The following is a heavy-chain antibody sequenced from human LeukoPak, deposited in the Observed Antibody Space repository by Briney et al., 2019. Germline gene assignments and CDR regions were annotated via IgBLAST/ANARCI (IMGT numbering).Heavy chain of an antibody. Sequence: ASETLSLTCTVSGGSITSDYWSWIRQPPGKGLEWIGYIYYSGGTKYNPSLKSRVTISVDPSKKQFPLKLSSVTAADTALYYCARGYSGYESPFDYWGQGTLVTVSS. V-gene: IGHV4-59*01. J-gene: IGHJ4*02. CDR2: IYYSGGT. CDR1: GGSITSDY. CDR3: ARGYSGYESPFDY. D-gene: IGHD5-12*01.